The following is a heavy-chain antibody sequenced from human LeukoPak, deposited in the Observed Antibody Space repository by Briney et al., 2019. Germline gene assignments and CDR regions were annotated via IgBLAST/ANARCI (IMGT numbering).Heavy chain of an antibody. CDR3: ARRGSFTMVRGVITT. CDR1: GGSFSGYY. V-gene: IGHV4-34*01. J-gene: IGHJ4*02. Sequence: SVTLSLTCAVYGGSFSGYYWSWIRQPPGKGLEWIGEINHSGSTNYNPSLKSRVTISVDTSKNQFSLKLSSVTAADTAVYYCARRGSFTMVRGVITTWGQGTLVTVSS. D-gene: IGHD3-10*01. CDR2: INHSGST.